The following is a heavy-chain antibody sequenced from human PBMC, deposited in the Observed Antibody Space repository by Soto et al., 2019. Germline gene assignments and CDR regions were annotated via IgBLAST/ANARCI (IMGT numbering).Heavy chain of an antibody. D-gene: IGHD2-2*01. CDR1: GGSISSSSYY. J-gene: IGHJ6*03. Sequence: QLQLQESGPGLVKPSETLSLTCTVSGGSISSSSYYWGWIRQPPGKGLEWIGSIYYSGSTYYNPSLKSRVTISVDTSKNQFSLKLSSVTAADTAVYYCARPAYCSSTSCYEDYYYMDVWGKGTTVTVSS. CDR2: IYYSGST. V-gene: IGHV4-39*01. CDR3: ARPAYCSSTSCYEDYYYMDV.